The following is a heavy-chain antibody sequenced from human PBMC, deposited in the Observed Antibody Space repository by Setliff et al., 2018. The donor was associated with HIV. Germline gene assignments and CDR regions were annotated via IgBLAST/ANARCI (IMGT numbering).Heavy chain of an antibody. J-gene: IGHJ4*02. V-gene: IGHV4-59*01. CDR3: ARGPSLQTTLFDY. CDR2: IYYSGST. Sequence: ASETLSLTCTVSGGSISRYYWSCIRQPPGKGLEWIGYIYYSGSTNYNPSLKSRVTISVDTSKNQFSLKLTSVTAADTAVYYCARGPSLQTTLFDYWGQGTLVTVSS. CDR1: GGSISRYY.